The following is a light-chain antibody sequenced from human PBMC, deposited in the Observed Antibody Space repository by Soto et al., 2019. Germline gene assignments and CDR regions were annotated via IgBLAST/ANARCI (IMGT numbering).Light chain of an antibody. CDR3: HQYDNEPQT. Sequence: VLLTQSPSTLALSPGERATLSCRTSLSVSVYLDWYQQKPGQAPRXXXSNASNRATGIPARFSGSGSGTDFTLTISSLAPEDFEVYYCHQYDNEPQTYGQGTKVDI. V-gene: IGKV3-11*01. J-gene: IGKJ2*01. CDR1: LSVSVY. CDR2: NAS.